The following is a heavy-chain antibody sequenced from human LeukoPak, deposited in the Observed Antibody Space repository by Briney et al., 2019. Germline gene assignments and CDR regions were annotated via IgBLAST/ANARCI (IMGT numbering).Heavy chain of an antibody. CDR1: GFTFSSYG. CDR3: ARAENSGSGGLDP. CDR2: IQYDGRNK. D-gene: IGHD2-15*01. J-gene: IGHJ5*02. V-gene: IGHV3-30*02. Sequence: GGSLRLSCLASGFTFSSYGMHWVRQAPGKGLEWVAFIQYDGRNKDYANSVKGRFTISRDDSKNTLYVQMNSLRAEDTAVYYCARAENSGSGGLDPWGQGTLVTVSS.